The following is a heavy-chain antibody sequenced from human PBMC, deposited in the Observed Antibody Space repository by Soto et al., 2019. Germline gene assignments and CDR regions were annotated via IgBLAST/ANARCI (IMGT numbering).Heavy chain of an antibody. D-gene: IGHD2-21*01. CDR1: GFTLSNYA. V-gene: IGHV3-23*01. CDR3: ARAGLGVPGDHWHX. J-gene: IGHJ4*01. CDR2: ISGSGSGT. Sequence: HPGGSLRLSCAGSGFTLSNYAINWVRQAPGKGLEWVAAISGSGSGTYREDWAKVRFTISRDNSKKTVYLQMNSLRAEDTALYYCARAGLGVPGDHWHXWGQGTRLTVSX.